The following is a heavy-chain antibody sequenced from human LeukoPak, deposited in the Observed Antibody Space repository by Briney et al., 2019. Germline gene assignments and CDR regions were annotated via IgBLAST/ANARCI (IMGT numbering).Heavy chain of an antibody. Sequence: GGSLRLSCAASGFTFSTYNMNWVRQAPGKGLEWVSYISSSLNTIYYADSVKGRFTISRDNAKNSLYLQLNSLRAEDTAVYYCVLGGHDSRGSYLGFDYWGQGTLVTVSS. CDR3: VLGGHDSRGSYLGFDY. V-gene: IGHV3-48*04. J-gene: IGHJ4*02. D-gene: IGHD3-22*01. CDR2: ISSSLNTI. CDR1: GFTFSTYN.